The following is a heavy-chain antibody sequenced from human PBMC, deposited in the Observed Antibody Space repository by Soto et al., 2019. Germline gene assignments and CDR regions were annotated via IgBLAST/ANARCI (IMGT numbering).Heavy chain of an antibody. J-gene: IGHJ6*02. CDR2: GNHVGST. V-gene: IGHV4-34*01. Sequence: QVQLQQWGAGLLKPSETLSLTCAVYGGSFSGFYWSWSRQPPGKGLGWIGEGNHVGSTNYNPSLKSPVTNSVGPSKTQLDLGLTSVTAADSAVCYCARVLIAEVTTVWGQGTPVIVSS. D-gene: IGHD5-18*01. CDR3: ARVLIAEVTTV. CDR1: GGSFSGFY.